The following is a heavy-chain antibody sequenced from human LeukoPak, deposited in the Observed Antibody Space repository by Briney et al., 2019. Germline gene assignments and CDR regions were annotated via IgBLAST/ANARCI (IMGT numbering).Heavy chain of an antibody. D-gene: IGHD3-3*01. CDR3: ARGRDFWSGYYLKDYYYGMDV. J-gene: IGHJ6*02. V-gene: IGHV1-8*01. CDR1: GYTFTSYD. CDR2: MNPNSGNT. Sequence: ASVKVSCKASGYTFTSYDINWVRQATGQGLEWMGRMNPNSGNTGYAQKFQGRVTMTRNTSISTAYMELSSLRSEDTAVYYCARGRDFWSGYYLKDYYYGMDVWGQGTTVTVSS.